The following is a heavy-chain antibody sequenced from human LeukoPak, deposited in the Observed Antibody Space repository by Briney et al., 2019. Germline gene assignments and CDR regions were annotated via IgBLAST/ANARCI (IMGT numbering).Heavy chain of an antibody. J-gene: IGHJ6*02. CDR3: ARVPGDYGMDV. Sequence: PSETLSLTCTVSGGSISSYYWSWIRQPPGKGLEWIGYIYYSGSTNYNPSLTSRVTISVDTSKNQFSLKLSSVTAADTAVYYCARVPGDYGMDVWGQGTTVTVSS. CDR1: GGSISSYY. V-gene: IGHV4-59*08. CDR2: IYYSGST.